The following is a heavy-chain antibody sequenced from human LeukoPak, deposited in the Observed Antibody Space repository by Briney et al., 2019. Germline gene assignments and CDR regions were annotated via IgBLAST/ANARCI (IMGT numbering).Heavy chain of an antibody. D-gene: IGHD3-3*01. V-gene: IGHV4-39*01. CDR2: IYYSGST. CDR3: ARQLRFLDYYFDY. J-gene: IGHJ4*02. CDR1: GGSISSSSYY. Sequence: SETLSLTCTVSGGSISSSSYYWGWIRQPPGKGLEWTGSIYYSGSTYYNPSLKSRVTISVDTSKNQFSLKLSSVTAADTAVYYCARQLRFLDYYFDYWGQGTLVTVSS.